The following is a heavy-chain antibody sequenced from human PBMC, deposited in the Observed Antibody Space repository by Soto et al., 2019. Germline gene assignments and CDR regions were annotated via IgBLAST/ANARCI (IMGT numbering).Heavy chain of an antibody. D-gene: IGHD2-2*02. CDR2: IYYSGST. V-gene: IGHV4-39*01. CDR1: GGSISSSSYY. Sequence: SETLSLTCSVSGGSISSSSYYWGGSRQPPGKGLEWIGSIYYSGSTYYNPSLKSRVTISVDTSKNQFSLKLSSVTAADTAVYYCARRLLGYCSSTSYYTDYYYGMDVWGQGTTVTVSS. J-gene: IGHJ6*02. CDR3: ARRLLGYCSSTSYYTDYYYGMDV.